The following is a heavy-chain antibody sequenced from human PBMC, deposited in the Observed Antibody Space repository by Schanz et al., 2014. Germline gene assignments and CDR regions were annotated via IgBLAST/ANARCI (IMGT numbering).Heavy chain of an antibody. J-gene: IGHJ4*02. D-gene: IGHD3-22*01. Sequence: QVQLVQSGAEVKKPGSSVKVSCKASGGTFSSFAIFWVRQAPGQGLEWMGTIIPILDITNYAQKFQGRVTITADKSTSTADMELSNLRSEDTAVYYCARAGQDYSDSSGYATYYFGNWGQGTLVTVSS. CDR1: GGTFSSFA. CDR3: ARAGQDYSDSSGYATYYFGN. CDR2: IIPILDIT. V-gene: IGHV1-69*04.